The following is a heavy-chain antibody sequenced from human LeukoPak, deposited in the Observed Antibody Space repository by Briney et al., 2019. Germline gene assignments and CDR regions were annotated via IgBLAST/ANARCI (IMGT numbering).Heavy chain of an antibody. Sequence: GGSLRLSCAASGFTFSSYAKSWVRQAPGKGLEWVSAISGSGGSTYYADSVKGRFTISRDNSKNTLYLQMNSLRAEDTAVYYCAKAPSGYELVYYFDYWGQGTLVTVSS. CDR1: GFTFSSYA. CDR3: AKAPSGYELVYYFDY. D-gene: IGHD5-12*01. CDR2: ISGSGGST. V-gene: IGHV3-23*01. J-gene: IGHJ4*02.